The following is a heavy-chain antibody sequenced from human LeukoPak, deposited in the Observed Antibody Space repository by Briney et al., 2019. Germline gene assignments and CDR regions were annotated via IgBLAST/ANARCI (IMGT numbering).Heavy chain of an antibody. V-gene: IGHV4-39*07. D-gene: IGHD6-19*01. CDR2: IFYSGST. Sequence: SETLSLTCTVSGGSISTSNYYWGWIRQPPGKGLEWIGNIFYSGSTYYSPSLKSRVTISIDTPKNQFSLKLNSVTAADTSVYYCASSSGWYGLRYFDYWGQGFLVTVSS. J-gene: IGHJ4*02. CDR3: ASSSGWYGLRYFDY. CDR1: GGSISTSNYY.